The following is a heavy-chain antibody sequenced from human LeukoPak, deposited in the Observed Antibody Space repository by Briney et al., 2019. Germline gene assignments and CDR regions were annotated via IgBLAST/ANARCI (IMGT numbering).Heavy chain of an antibody. V-gene: IGHV4-59*08. D-gene: IGHD6-13*01. CDR3: ARRTGIALDY. Sequence: SETLSLTCTVSGGSISSYYWSWIRQPPGKGLEWIGYIYYSGSTNYNPSLKSRVTISVDTSKNQFSLKLSSVTAADTAVYYCARRTGIALDYWGQGTLVIVSS. CDR2: IYYSGST. CDR1: GGSISSYY. J-gene: IGHJ4*02.